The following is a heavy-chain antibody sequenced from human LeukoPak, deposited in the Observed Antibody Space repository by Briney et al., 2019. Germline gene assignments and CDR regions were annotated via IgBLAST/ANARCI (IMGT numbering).Heavy chain of an antibody. J-gene: IGHJ6*02. V-gene: IGHV4-59*08. Sequence: TSETLSLTCTVSGGSISSYYWSWIRRPPGKGLEWIGYIYYSGSTNYNPSLKSRVTISVDTSKNQFSLKLSSVTAADTAVYYCAGRGEEWLPLDYYGMDVWGQGTTVTVSS. CDR3: AGRGEEWLPLDYYGMDV. CDR2: IYYSGST. CDR1: GGSISSYY. D-gene: IGHD3-3*01.